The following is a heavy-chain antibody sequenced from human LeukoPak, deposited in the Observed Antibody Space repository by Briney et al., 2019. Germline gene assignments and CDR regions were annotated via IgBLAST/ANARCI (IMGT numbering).Heavy chain of an antibody. Sequence: GGSLRLSCAASGFTFSTYGMSWVRQAPGKGLEWVSGISGSGENTYYADSVEGRFTISRDNSKNTLYLQMNSRRAEDPAGYYCSKGPTYYHDSTAGLDYWGQGNLVTVSS. D-gene: IGHD3-22*01. J-gene: IGHJ4*02. CDR2: ISGSGENT. CDR1: GFTFSTYG. CDR3: SKGPTYYHDSTAGLDY. V-gene: IGHV3-23*01.